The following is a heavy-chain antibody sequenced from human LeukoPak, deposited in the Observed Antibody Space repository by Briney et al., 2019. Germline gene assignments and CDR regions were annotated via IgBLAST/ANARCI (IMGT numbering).Heavy chain of an antibody. J-gene: IGHJ4*02. D-gene: IGHD7-27*01. Sequence: PSETLSLTCAVSGGSITSSNWWSWVRQPPGKGLEWIGEIYHSGSTNYNPSLKSRVTISVDTSNNQFSLKLTSVTAADTAVYYCARHSPGTGAHYFDSWGQGTLVTVSS. CDR3: ARHSPGTGAHYFDS. V-gene: IGHV4-4*02. CDR1: GGSITSSNW. CDR2: IYHSGST.